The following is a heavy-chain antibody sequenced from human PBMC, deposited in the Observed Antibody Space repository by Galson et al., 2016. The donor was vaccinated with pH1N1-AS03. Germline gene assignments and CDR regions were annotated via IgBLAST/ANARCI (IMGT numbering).Heavy chain of an antibody. J-gene: IGHJ4*02. CDR3: ARDGGYSNSSLMGYFDY. D-gene: IGHD1-26*01. CDR2: IIPIFGTT. Sequence: SVKVSCKASGGAFNSYAISWVRQAPGQGLEWMGGIIPIFGTTNNAQKFQDRITITADESTKIAYMELSSLRSEDTAVYYCARDGGYSNSSLMGYFDYWGQGALVTVSS. CDR1: GGAFNSYA. V-gene: IGHV1-69*13.